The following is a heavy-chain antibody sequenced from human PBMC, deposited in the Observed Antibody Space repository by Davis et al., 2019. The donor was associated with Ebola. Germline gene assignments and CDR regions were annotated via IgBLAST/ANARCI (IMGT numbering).Heavy chain of an antibody. V-gene: IGHV1-2*06. CDR2: INPNRGGT. CDR3: ARDGLLWFGELLLSWYFDY. CDR1: GYTFTGYY. Sequence: ASVKVSCKASGYTFTGYYMHWVRQAPGQGLEWMGRINPNRGGTNYAQKFQGRVTMTRETSISTAYMELSSLRSEDTAVYYCARDGLLWFGELLLSWYFDYWGQGTLVTVSS. J-gene: IGHJ4*02. D-gene: IGHD3-10*01.